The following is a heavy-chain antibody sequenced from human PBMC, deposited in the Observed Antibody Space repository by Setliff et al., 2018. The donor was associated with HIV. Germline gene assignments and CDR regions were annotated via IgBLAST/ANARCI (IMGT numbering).Heavy chain of an antibody. Sequence: GASVKVSCKASGGTFSSYAISWVRQAPGQGLEWMGGIIPIFGTANYAQKFQGRVTMTRNTAISTAYMELGRLKSEDTAVYYCATSTLGWSDDAFDIWGQGTMVTVS. J-gene: IGHJ3*02. CDR3: ATSTLGWSDDAFDI. V-gene: IGHV1-69*05. CDR1: GGTFSSYA. CDR2: IIPIFGTA. D-gene: IGHD2-21*01.